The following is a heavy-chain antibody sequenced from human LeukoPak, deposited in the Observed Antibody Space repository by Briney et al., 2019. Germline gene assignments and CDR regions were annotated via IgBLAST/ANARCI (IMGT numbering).Heavy chain of an antibody. D-gene: IGHD5-18*01. J-gene: IGHJ4*02. CDR2: ISDYDGIT. Sequence: GASVKVSCKASGYTFTNYGISWVRQAPGQGLEWMGWISDYDGITNYAQTFQGRVTMTTDTSTSTASMEVRSLRSDDTGVYYCARYSYGLYYFDSWGQGTLVTVSS. CDR1: GYTFTNYG. V-gene: IGHV1-18*01. CDR3: ARYSYGLYYFDS.